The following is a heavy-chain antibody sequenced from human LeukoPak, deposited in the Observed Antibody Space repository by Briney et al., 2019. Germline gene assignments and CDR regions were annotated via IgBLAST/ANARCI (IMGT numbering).Heavy chain of an antibody. D-gene: IGHD3-3*01. CDR1: GFTFSSYA. CDR2: ISGSGGST. V-gene: IGHV3-23*01. J-gene: IGHJ4*02. Sequence: PGGSLRLSCAASGFTFSSYAMSWVRQAPGKGLEWVSAISGSGGSTYYADSVKGRFTISRDNSKNTLYLQMNSLRAEDTAVYYCAKVPYITIFGVVIIQGGYFDYWGQGTLVPVSS. CDR3: AKVPYITIFGVVIIQGGYFDY.